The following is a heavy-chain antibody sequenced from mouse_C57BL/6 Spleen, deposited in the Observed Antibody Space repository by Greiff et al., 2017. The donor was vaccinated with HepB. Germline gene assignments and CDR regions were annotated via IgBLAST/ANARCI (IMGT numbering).Heavy chain of an antibody. CDR3: TPSYYYGSSPFAY. CDR1: GFNIKDDY. V-gene: IGHV14-4*01. CDR2: IDPENGDT. J-gene: IGHJ3*01. Sequence: EVQLVESGAELVRPGASVKLSCTASGFNIKDDYMHWVKQRPEQGLEWIGWIDPENGDTEYASKFQGKATITADTSSNTAYLQLSSLTSEDTAVYYCTPSYYYGSSPFAYWGQGTLVTVSA. D-gene: IGHD1-1*01.